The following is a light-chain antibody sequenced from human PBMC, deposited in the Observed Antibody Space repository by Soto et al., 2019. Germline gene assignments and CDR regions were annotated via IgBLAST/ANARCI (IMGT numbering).Light chain of an antibody. Sequence: EIVMTQSPATLSLSPGERATLSCRASQSVSILLAWHQQKPGQAPRLLIFAASARPTGIPARISGSGSGTEFTLTISSLRSEDFAVYFCQQYYNWPRTFGQGTKVDIK. V-gene: IGKV3-15*01. CDR1: QSVSIL. J-gene: IGKJ1*01. CDR2: AAS. CDR3: QQYYNWPRT.